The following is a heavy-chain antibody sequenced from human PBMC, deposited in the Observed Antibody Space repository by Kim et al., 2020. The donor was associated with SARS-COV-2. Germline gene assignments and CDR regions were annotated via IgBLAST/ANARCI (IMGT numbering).Heavy chain of an antibody. CDR1: GFTFSNAW. D-gene: IGHD3-22*01. CDR2: IKSKTDGGTT. Sequence: GGSLRLSCAASGFTFSNAWMSWVRQAPGKGLEWVGRIKSKTDGGTTDYAAPVKGRFTISRDDSKNTLYLQMNSLKTEDTAVYYCITAPSYYYDSSGYSSDAFDIWGQGTMVTVSS. V-gene: IGHV3-15*01. CDR3: ITAPSYYYDSSGYSSDAFDI. J-gene: IGHJ3*02.